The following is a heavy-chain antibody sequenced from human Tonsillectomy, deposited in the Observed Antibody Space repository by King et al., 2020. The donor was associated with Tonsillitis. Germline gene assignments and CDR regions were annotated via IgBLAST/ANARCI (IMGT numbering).Heavy chain of an antibody. CDR3: ARGRFCSSTSCYIRFLVNY. Sequence: VQLVESGGGLVKPGGSLRLSCAASGFTFSDYYMSWIRQAPGKGLEWVSYIRSRGSSIYSADSVKGRFTLSRDNAKNSLYLQRNSLRAEDTAVYYCARGRFCSSTSCYIRFLVNYWGQGTLVTVSS. J-gene: IGHJ4*02. CDR2: IRSRGSSI. CDR1: GFTFSDYY. V-gene: IGHV3-11*01. D-gene: IGHD2-2*02.